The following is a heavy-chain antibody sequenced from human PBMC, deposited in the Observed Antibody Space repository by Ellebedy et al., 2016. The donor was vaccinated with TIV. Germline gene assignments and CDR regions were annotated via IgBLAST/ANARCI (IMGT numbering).Heavy chain of an antibody. Sequence: SGPTLVKPTQTLTLTCTFSGFSLSTSGMRVSWIRQPPGKALEWLARIDWDDDKFYSTSLKTRLTISKDTSKNQVVLTMTNMDPVDTATYYCQGSFHSRSRTKAHYYYYYGMDVWGQGTTVTVSS. D-gene: IGHD1-1*01. CDR3: QGSFHSRSRTKAHYYYYYGMDV. J-gene: IGHJ6*02. V-gene: IGHV2-70*04. CDR1: GFSLSTSGMR. CDR2: IDWDDDK.